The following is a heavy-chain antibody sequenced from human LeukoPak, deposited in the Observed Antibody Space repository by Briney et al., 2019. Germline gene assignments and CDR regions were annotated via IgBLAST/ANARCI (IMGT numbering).Heavy chain of an antibody. CDR2: ISAYNGNT. Sequence: ASVKVSCKASGYTFTSYGISWVRQAPGQGLEWMGWISAYNGNTNYAQKLQGRVTMTTDTSTSTAYMELRSLRSDDTAVYYCARAGASSGWYDYYYYYMDVWGKGTTVTISS. D-gene: IGHD6-19*01. CDR1: GYTFTSYG. CDR3: ARAGASSGWYDYYYYYMDV. V-gene: IGHV1-18*01. J-gene: IGHJ6*03.